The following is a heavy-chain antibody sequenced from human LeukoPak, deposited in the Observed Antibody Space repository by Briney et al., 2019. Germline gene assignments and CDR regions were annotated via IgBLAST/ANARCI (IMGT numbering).Heavy chain of an antibody. CDR3: ARDEEVVTAAYYYYGMDV. D-gene: IGHD2-21*02. J-gene: IGHJ6*02. Sequence: GGSLRLSCAASGFTFSSYAMSWVRQAPGKGLEWVSAISGSGGSTYYADSVKGRFTISRDNDKNSLYLQMNSLRAEDTAVYYCARDEEVVTAAYYYYGMDVWGQGTTVTVSS. V-gene: IGHV3-23*01. CDR1: GFTFSSYA. CDR2: ISGSGGST.